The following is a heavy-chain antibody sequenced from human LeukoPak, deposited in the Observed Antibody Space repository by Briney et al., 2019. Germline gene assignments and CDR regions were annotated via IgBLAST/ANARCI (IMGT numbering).Heavy chain of an antibody. D-gene: IGHD3-16*01. J-gene: IGHJ4*02. Sequence: GGSLRLSCEASGFTFSSYSMNWVRQAPGKGLEWVSYISSSSSTIYYADSVKGRFTISRDNAKNSLYLQMNSLRAEDTAVYYCAREGLRGSLDYWGQGTLVTVSS. V-gene: IGHV3-48*04. CDR1: GFTFSSYS. CDR3: AREGLRGSLDY. CDR2: ISSSSSTI.